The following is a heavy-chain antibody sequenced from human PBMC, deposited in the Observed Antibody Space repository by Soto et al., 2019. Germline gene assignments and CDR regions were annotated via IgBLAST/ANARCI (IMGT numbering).Heavy chain of an antibody. CDR2: ITGSGGST. CDR1: GFAFINNG. CDR3: ASVSGGSCYSPIDY. J-gene: IGHJ4*02. Sequence: EVQLLESGGSLVQPGGSLRLSCAASGFAFINNGMTWVRQAPGKGLEWIAAITGSGGSTYYADSVKGRFTISRDNSKNRLYLQMSGLSVGDTAVDYCASVSGGSCYSPIDYWGQGTLVTVSS. D-gene: IGHD2-15*01. V-gene: IGHV3-23*01.